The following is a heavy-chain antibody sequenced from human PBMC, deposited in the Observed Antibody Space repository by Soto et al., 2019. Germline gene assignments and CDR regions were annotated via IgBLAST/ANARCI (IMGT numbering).Heavy chain of an antibody. CDR1: GYTFYSHS. CDR3: ARCIQGDYYYGMDV. CDR2: INGDYGNT. Sequence: QAQLVQSGAEVKKPGASVKVSCKASGYTFYSHSISWVRQAPGQGLEWMGRINGDYGNTQYAQKFRGRVTMTTDTSTTTGYMALTNMRSDDTAVYYFARCIQGDYYYGMDVWGKGTTVTVS. J-gene: IGHJ6*04. V-gene: IGHV1-18*01. D-gene: IGHD5-18*01.